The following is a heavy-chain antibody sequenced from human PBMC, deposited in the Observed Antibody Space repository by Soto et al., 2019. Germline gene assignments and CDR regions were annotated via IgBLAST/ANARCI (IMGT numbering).Heavy chain of an antibody. CDR3: AKDRRLGWYSY. V-gene: IGHV3-23*01. Sequence: LRLSCAASGFTFSSYAMSWVRQAPGKGLEWVSAISGSGGSTYYADSVKGRFTISRDNSKNTLHLQMNSLRAEDTAVYYCAKDRRLGWYSYWGQGTLVTVSS. CDR2: ISGSGGST. CDR1: GFTFSSYA. D-gene: IGHD6-19*01. J-gene: IGHJ4*02.